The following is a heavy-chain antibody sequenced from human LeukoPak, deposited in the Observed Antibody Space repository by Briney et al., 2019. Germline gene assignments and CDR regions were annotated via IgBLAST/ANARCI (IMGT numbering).Heavy chain of an antibody. Sequence: PSETLSLTCTVSGYSISSGYYWGWIRQPPGKGLEWIGSIYHSGSTNYNPSLKSRVTISVDTSKNQFSLKLSSVTAADTAVYYCARGYQLLWGGWFDPWGQGTLVTVSS. D-gene: IGHD2-2*01. CDR1: GYSISSGYY. V-gene: IGHV4-38-2*02. CDR3: ARGYQLLWGGWFDP. J-gene: IGHJ5*02. CDR2: IYHSGST.